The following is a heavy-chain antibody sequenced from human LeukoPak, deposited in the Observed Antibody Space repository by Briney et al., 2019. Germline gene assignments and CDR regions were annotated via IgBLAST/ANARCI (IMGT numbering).Heavy chain of an antibody. CDR2: IFTTGST. CDR1: GGSISIYY. Sequence: SETLSLTCTVSGGSISIYYWAWMRQPARKGLEWIGRIFTTGSTNYNPTLKSRVTMSLDTAKNQFSLKLSSVTAADTAVYYCARVFHNRVTGYLFAFEYWGQGNLVTVSS. D-gene: IGHD3-9*01. CDR3: ARVFHNRVTGYLFAFEY. V-gene: IGHV4-4*07. J-gene: IGHJ4*02.